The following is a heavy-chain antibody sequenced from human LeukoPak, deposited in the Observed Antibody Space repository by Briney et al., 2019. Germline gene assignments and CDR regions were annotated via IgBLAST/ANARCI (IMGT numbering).Heavy chain of an antibody. D-gene: IGHD6-19*01. J-gene: IGHJ3*02. V-gene: IGHV4-39*07. CDR3: ARAVAGDVISGPHDAFDI. CDR1: GGSISSSSCY. Sequence: SETLSLTCTVSGGSISSSSCYWGWIRQPPGKGLEWIGSIYYSGSTYYNPSLKSRVTISVDTSKNQFSLKLSSVTAADTAVYYCARAVAGDVISGPHDAFDIWGQGTMVTVSS. CDR2: IYYSGST.